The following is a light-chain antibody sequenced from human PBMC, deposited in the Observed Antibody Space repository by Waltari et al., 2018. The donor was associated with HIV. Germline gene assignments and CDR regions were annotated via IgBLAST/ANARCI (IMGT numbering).Light chain of an antibody. J-gene: IGLJ1*01. V-gene: IGLV3-21*01. CDR3: QVWDSGSDHV. Sequence: SYVLTQPPSITVAPGKTAKITCGGKNIGSRDVHWYQQKPGQAPILVIYHDDDRPSGIPERFSGANSDNTATRTINRVEVGDEADYYCQVWDSGSDHVFGSGTTVTVL. CDR2: HDD. CDR1: NIGSRD.